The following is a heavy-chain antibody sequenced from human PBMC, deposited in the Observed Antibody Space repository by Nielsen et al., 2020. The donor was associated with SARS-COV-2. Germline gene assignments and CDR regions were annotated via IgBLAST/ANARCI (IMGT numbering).Heavy chain of an antibody. D-gene: IGHD5-18*01. J-gene: IGHJ4*02. CDR3: ARRIQLWAADY. CDR2: ISTSGSST. V-gene: IGHV3-48*04. CDR1: GFTFSSYW. Sequence: GESLKISCAASGFTFSSYWMSWIRQAPGKGLEWISYISTSGSSTYYADSVKGRFTISRDNAKNSLYLQMDSLRVEDTAVYYCARRIQLWAADYWGQGTLVTVSS.